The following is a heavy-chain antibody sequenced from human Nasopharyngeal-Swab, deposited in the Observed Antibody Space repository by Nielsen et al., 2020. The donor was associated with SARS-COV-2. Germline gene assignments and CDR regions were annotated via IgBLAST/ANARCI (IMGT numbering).Heavy chain of an antibody. Sequence: SETLSLTCAVSGGSISSSNWWSWVRQPPGKGLEYIGEIYHSGSTNYNPSLKSRVTISVDKSKNQFSLKLSSVTAADTAVYYCARGGTAARHWRYYYYGMDVWGQGTTVTVSS. CDR1: GGSISSSNW. D-gene: IGHD6-6*01. V-gene: IGHV4-4*02. CDR2: IYHSGST. CDR3: ARGGTAARHWRYYYYGMDV. J-gene: IGHJ6*02.